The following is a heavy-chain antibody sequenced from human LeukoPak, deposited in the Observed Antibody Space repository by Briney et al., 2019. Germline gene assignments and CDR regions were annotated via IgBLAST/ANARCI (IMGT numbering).Heavy chain of an antibody. D-gene: IGHD2-2*01. CDR3: ARDLDGFCSSTSCHDGFDY. V-gene: IGHV3-21*01. CDR2: ISSSISYI. Sequence: GGSLRLSCAASGFTFSSYSMNWVRQAPGKGLEWVSSISSSISYIYYADSVKGRFNISRDNAKNSMYLQMNSLRAEDTAVYYCARDLDGFCSSTSCHDGFDYWGQGTLVTVSS. J-gene: IGHJ4*02. CDR1: GFTFSSYS.